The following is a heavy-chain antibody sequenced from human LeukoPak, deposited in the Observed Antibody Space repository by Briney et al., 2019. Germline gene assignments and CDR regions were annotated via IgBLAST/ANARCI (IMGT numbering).Heavy chain of an antibody. CDR1: GYTFTSYD. CDR2: MNPNSGNT. Sequence: ASVKVSCKXSGYTFTSYDINWVRQATGQGLEWMGRMNPNSGNTGYAQKFQGRVTMTRNTSISTAYMELSSLRSEDTAVYYCVSIRNDLVVVGPDAFDIWGQGTMVTVSS. CDR3: VSIRNDLVVVGPDAFDI. V-gene: IGHV1-8*01. D-gene: IGHD2-15*01. J-gene: IGHJ3*02.